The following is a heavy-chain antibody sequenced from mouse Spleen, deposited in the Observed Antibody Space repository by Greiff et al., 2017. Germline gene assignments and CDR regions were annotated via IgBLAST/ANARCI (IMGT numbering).Heavy chain of an antibody. CDR1: GYTFTSYW. CDR2: IHPNSGST. CDR3: ARVGSNYVAMDY. D-gene: IGHD2-5*01. V-gene: IGHV1-64*01. Sequence: VQLQQPGAELVKPGASVKLSCKASGYTFTSYWMHWVKQRPGQGLEWIGMIHPNSGSTNYNEKFKSKATLTVVKSSSTAYMQLSSLTSEDSAVYYCARVGSNYVAMDYWGQGTSVTVSS. J-gene: IGHJ4*01.